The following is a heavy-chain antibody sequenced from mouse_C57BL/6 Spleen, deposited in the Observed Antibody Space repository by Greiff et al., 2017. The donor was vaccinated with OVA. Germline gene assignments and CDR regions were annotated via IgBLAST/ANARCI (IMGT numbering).Heavy chain of an antibody. CDR1: GYTFTNYW. Sequence: LVESGAELVRPGTSVKMSCKASGYTFTNYWIGWAKQRPGHGLEWIGDIYPGGGYTNYNEKFKGKATLTADKSSSTAYMQFSSLTSEDSAIYYCARRHYGSSSYYFDYWGQGTTLTVSS. D-gene: IGHD1-1*01. J-gene: IGHJ2*01. CDR3: ARRHYGSSSYYFDY. CDR2: IYPGGGYT. V-gene: IGHV1-63*01.